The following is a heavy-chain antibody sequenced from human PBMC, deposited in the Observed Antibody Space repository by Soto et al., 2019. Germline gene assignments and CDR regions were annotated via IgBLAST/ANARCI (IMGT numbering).Heavy chain of an antibody. V-gene: IGHV3-33*01. CDR1: GFTFSSYG. J-gene: IGHJ6*02. Sequence: GGSLRLSCAASGFTFSSYGMHWVRQAPGKGLEWVAVIWYDGSNKYYTDSVKGRFTISRDNSKSTLYLQMNSLRAEDTAVYYWARDHQSAMVQDVWGQGTKVTVSS. CDR3: ARDHQSAMVQDV. D-gene: IGHD5-18*01. CDR2: IWYDGSNK.